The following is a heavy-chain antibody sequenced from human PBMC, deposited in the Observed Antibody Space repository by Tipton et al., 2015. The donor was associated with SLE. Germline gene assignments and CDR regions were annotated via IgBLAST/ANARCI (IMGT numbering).Heavy chain of an antibody. J-gene: IGHJ3*02. CDR2: IYYSGST. V-gene: IGHV4-59*01. CDR1: GGSFSGYS. D-gene: IGHD3-10*01. Sequence: LRLSCAVYGGSFSGYSWSWIRQPPGRGLEWIGYIYYSGSTNYNPSLKSRVTISVDTSKNQFSLRLSSVTAADTAVYYCARDYYGSGFDAFDIWGQGTMVTVSS. CDR3: ARDYYGSGFDAFDI.